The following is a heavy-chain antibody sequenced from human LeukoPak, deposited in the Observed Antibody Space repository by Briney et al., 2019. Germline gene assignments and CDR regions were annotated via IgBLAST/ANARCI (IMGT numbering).Heavy chain of an antibody. D-gene: IGHD5-18*01. Sequence: GGSLRLSCVASGFTFSTYPMHWVRQAPGKGLEYVSAITNNGDSTYHANSVKGRFTISRDNAKNSLYLQMNSLRAEDTAVYYCASRSVDTAMVEAATDAFDIWGQGTMVTVSS. CDR3: ASRSVDTAMVEAATDAFDI. CDR2: ITNNGDST. V-gene: IGHV3-64*01. CDR1: GFTFSTYP. J-gene: IGHJ3*02.